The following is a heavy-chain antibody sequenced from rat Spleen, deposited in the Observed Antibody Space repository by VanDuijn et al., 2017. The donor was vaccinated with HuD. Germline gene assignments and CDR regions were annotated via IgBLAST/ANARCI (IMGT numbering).Heavy chain of an antibody. D-gene: IGHD1-10*01. V-gene: IGHV5-20*01. CDR3: ATDNNYFDY. Sequence: EVQLVESDGGLVQPGRSLKLSCAASGFTFSDYYMAWVRQAPTKGLEWVTTISSDGGSTYYRDSVKGRFTISRDNAKSTLYLQMDSLRSEDTATYYCATDNNYFDYWGQGVMVTVSS. CDR2: ISSDGGST. J-gene: IGHJ2*01. CDR1: GFTFSDYY.